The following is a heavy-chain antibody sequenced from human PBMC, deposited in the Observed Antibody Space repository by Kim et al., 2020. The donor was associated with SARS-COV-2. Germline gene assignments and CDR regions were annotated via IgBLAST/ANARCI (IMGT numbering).Heavy chain of an antibody. CDR1: GFSFSDNY. J-gene: IGHJ4*02. Sequence: GGSLRLSCVASGFSFSDNYMDWVRQAPGKGLEWVGRIRNKPNSYTTEYAPSVKGRFTVSRDDSKNSLYLQMDSLKPEDTAMYYSVKGHRVLDSWGQGTLVTVSS. CDR3: VKGHRVLDS. V-gene: IGHV3-72*01. CDR2: IRNKPNSYTT.